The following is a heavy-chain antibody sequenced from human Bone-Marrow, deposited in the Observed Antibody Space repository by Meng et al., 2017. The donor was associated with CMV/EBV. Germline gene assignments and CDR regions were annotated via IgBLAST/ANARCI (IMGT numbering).Heavy chain of an antibody. J-gene: IGHJ4*02. CDR3: ARNGPTYCSSTSCSLDPFDY. V-gene: IGHV4-39*01. CDR2: IYYSGST. Sequence: SETLSLTCTVSGGSISSSSYYWGWIRQPPGKGLEWIGSIYYSGSTYYNPSLKSRVTISVDTSKNQFSLKLSSVTAADTAVYYCARNGPTYCSSTSCSLDPFDYWGQGTLVTVSS. D-gene: IGHD2-2*01. CDR1: GGSISSSSYY.